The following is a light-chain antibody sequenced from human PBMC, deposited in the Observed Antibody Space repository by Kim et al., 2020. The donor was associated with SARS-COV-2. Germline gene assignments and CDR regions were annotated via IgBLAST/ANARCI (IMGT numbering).Light chain of an antibody. V-gene: IGLV3-1*01. J-gene: IGLJ2*01. Sequence: SYELTQPPSVSVSPGQTASITCSGDNLGNKYVCWYQQKPGQSPVLVIYQHTKRPSGIPERFSGSNSGNTATLTISGTQAMDESDFYCQAWDGTTVVFGGG. CDR1: NLGNKY. CDR2: QHT. CDR3: QAWDGTTVV.